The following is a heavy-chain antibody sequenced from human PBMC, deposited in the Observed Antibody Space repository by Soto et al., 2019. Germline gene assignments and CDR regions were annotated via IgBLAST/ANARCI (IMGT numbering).Heavy chain of an antibody. CDR2: ISGSGGTT. D-gene: IGHD6-6*01. CDR1: GFTFSGYA. CDR3: AKDRRKIAARPSGPLWAFDI. Sequence: PGGSLRLSCAASGFTFSGYAMDWVRQAPGKGLEWVSVISGSGGTTYYADSVKGRFTISRDNSKNTLYLQMNGLRAEDTAVYYCAKDRRKIAARPSGPLWAFDIWGQGTMVTVSS. J-gene: IGHJ3*02. V-gene: IGHV3-23*01.